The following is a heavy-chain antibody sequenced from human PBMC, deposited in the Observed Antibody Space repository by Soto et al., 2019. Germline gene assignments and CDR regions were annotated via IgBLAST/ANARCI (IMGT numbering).Heavy chain of an antibody. V-gene: IGHV1-18*01. CDR2: ISAYNGNT. CDR3: ARDEWLRFDYYAMDV. J-gene: IGHJ6*02. Sequence: ASVKVSCKASGYTFTSYGISWVRQAPGQGLEWMGWISAYNGNTNYAQKLQGRVTMTTDTSTSTAYMELRSLRSDDTAVYYCARDEWLRFDYYAMDVWGQGTMLTVFS. CDR1: GYTFTSYG. D-gene: IGHD5-12*01.